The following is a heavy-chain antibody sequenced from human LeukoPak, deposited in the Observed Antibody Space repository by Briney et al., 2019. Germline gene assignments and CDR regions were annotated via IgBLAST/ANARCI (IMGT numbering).Heavy chain of an antibody. V-gene: IGHV1-18*04. CDR3: ARVVVPAAIRYELELRAFDY. CDR2: ISAYNGNT. D-gene: IGHD2-2*02. J-gene: IGHJ4*02. CDR1: GYTFTGYY. Sequence: GASVKVSCRASGYTFTGYYMHWVRQAPGQGLEWMGWISAYNGNTNYAQKLQGRVTMTTDTSTSTAYMELRSLRSDDAAVYYCARVVVPAAIRYELELRAFDYWGQGTLVTVSS.